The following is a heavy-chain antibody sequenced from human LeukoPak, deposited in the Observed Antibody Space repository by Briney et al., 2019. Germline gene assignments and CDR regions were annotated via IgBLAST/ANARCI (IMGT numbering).Heavy chain of an antibody. V-gene: IGHV1-69*04. D-gene: IGHD6-13*01. Sequence: GASVKVSCKASGGTFSSYAISWVRQAPGQGLEWMGRIIPILGIANYAQKFQGRVTMTRNTSISTAYMELSSLRSEDTAVYYCARSLRVAAAGRGNGFQHWGQGTLVTVSS. CDR2: IIPILGIA. J-gene: IGHJ1*01. CDR3: ARSLRVAAAGRGNGFQH. CDR1: GGTFSSYA.